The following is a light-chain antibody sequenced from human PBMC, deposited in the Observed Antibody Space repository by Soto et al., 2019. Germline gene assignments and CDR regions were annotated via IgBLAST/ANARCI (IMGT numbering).Light chain of an antibody. V-gene: IGKV2-28*01. CDR2: LGS. CDR1: QSLLHSNGYNY. Sequence: DIVVTPSPLSLPVTPGEPASISCRSSQSLLHSNGYNYLDWYLQKPGQSPQLLIYLGSNRASGVPDRFSGSGSGTDFTLKISRVEAEDVGFYYCMQALQAPLTFGQGTKVEIE. CDR3: MQALQAPLT. J-gene: IGKJ1*01.